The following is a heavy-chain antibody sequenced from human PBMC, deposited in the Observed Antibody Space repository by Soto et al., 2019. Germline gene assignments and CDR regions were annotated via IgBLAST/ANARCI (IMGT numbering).Heavy chain of an antibody. CDR2: LVWDDDK. Sequence: SGPKLVNPTQTLTLTCNFSGFSLSTSGMCVRWIGQPPGKALEWLALLVWDDDKCYSTYLKTRLTISNDTSKNQVVLTPTNMDPVDTDTYYRARIPSVSIAEAGPVSRRPAYYCGMDVWGQGTTVTVS. V-gene: IGHV2-70*01. D-gene: IGHD6-13*01. CDR1: GFSLSTSGMC. CDR3: ARIPSVSIAEAGPVSRRPAYYCGMDV. J-gene: IGHJ6*02.